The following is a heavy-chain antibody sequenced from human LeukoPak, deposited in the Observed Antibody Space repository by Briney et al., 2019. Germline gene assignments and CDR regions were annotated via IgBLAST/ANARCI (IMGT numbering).Heavy chain of an antibody. Sequence: GGSLRLSCAASGFTFSSYWMHWVRQAPGKGLVWVSRINSDGSSTSYADSVKGRFTISRDNAKNTLYLQMKSLRAEDTAVYYCAKGGGYEAQYYYYYLDVWGKGTTVTISS. CDR2: INSDGSST. D-gene: IGHD5-12*01. CDR3: AKGGGYEAQYYYYYLDV. CDR1: GFTFSSYW. V-gene: IGHV3-74*01. J-gene: IGHJ6*03.